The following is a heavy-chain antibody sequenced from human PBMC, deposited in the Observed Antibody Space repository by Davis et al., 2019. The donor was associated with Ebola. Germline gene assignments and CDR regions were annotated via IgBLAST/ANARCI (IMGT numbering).Heavy chain of an antibody. J-gene: IGHJ6*02. D-gene: IGHD6-13*01. V-gene: IGHV1-69*13. CDR2: IIPIFGTA. Sequence: AASVKVSCKASGYTFTSYGISWVRQAPGQGLEWMGGIIPIFGTANYAQKFQGRVTITADESTSTAYMELSSLRSEDTAVYYCARDTALAAAGGYYGMDVWGQGTTVTVSS. CDR3: ARDTALAAAGGYYGMDV. CDR1: GYTFTSYG.